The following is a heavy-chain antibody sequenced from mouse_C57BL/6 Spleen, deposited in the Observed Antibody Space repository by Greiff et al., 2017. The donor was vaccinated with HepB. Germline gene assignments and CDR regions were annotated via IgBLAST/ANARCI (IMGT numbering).Heavy chain of an antibody. CDR3: ARKSSGYWAMDY. J-gene: IGHJ4*01. D-gene: IGHD1-1*01. CDR2: IWSGGST. Sequence: VQLQQSGPGLVQPSQSLSITCTVSGFSLTSYGVHWVRQAPGKGLEWLGAIWSGGSTDYNAAFISRLGISKDNSKSQVFFKMISLQADDTAIYYGARKSSGYWAMDYWGQGTSVTVSS. CDR1: GFSLTSYG. V-gene: IGHV2-2*01.